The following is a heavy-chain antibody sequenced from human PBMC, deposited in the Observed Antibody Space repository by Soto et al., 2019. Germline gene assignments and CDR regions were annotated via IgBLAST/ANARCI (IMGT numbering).Heavy chain of an antibody. D-gene: IGHD6-13*01. CDR3: ARKGEQLEKTPFDY. Sequence: SETLSLTCAVYGGSFSGYYWSWIRQPPGKGLEWIGEINHSGSTNYNPSLKSRVTISVDTSKNQFSLKLSSVTAADTAVYYCARKGEQLEKTPFDYWGQGTLVTVSS. J-gene: IGHJ4*02. V-gene: IGHV4-34*01. CDR1: GGSFSGYY. CDR2: INHSGST.